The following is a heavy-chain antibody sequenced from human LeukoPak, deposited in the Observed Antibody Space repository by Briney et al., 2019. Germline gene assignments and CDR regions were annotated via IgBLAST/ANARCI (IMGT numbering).Heavy chain of an antibody. V-gene: IGHV3-7*01. CDR1: GFTFSSYW. J-gene: IGHJ4*02. Sequence: GGSLRLSCAASGFTFSSYWMSWVRQAPGKGLEWVSNIKEDGSEKYYADSVKGRFTISRDNAKNTLYLQMNSLRAEDTAVYSCASDWDYSSTGCYDGIFDYWGGGPVVTVSS. CDR3: ASDWDYSSTGCYDGIFDY. CDR2: IKEDGSEK. D-gene: IGHD2-2*01.